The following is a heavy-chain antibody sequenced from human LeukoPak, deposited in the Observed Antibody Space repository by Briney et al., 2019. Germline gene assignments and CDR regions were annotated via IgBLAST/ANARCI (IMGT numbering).Heavy chain of an antibody. CDR1: GYTFTGYP. J-gene: IGHJ3*02. CDR2: INPNSGGT. Sequence: ASVKVSCKASGYTFTGYPMHWMRQAPGQRLEWMGWINPNSGGTNYAQKFQGRVTMTRDTSISTAYMELSRLRSDDTAVYYCARMDLDAFDIWGQGTMVTVSS. CDR3: ARMDLDAFDI. V-gene: IGHV1-2*02. D-gene: IGHD3/OR15-3a*01.